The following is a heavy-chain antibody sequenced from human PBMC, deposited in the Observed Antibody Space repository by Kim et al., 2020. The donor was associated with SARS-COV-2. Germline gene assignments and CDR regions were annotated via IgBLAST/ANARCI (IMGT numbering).Heavy chain of an antibody. D-gene: IGHD6-19*01. CDR1: GFTFSSYG. V-gene: IGHV3-30*18. Sequence: GGSLRLSCAASGFTFSSYGMHWVRQAPGKGLEWVAVISYDGSNKYYADSVKGRFTISRDNSKNTLYLQMNSLRAEDTAVYYCAKDPAYSSGSRESDYWGQGTLVTVSS. CDR3: AKDPAYSSGSRESDY. CDR2: ISYDGSNK. J-gene: IGHJ4*02.